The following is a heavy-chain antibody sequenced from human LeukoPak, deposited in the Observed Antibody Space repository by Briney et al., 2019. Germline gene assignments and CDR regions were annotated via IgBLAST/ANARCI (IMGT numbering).Heavy chain of an antibody. CDR2: INTNTGNP. V-gene: IGHV7-4-1*02. J-gene: IGHJ3*02. Sequence: ASVTVSCTASGYTFTSYAMNWVRQAPGQGLEWMGWINTNTGNPTYAQGFTGRFVFSLDTSVSTAYLQISSLKAEDTAVYYCARADSSSWYNAFDIWGQGTMVTVSS. CDR1: GYTFTSYA. D-gene: IGHD6-13*01. CDR3: ARADSSSWYNAFDI.